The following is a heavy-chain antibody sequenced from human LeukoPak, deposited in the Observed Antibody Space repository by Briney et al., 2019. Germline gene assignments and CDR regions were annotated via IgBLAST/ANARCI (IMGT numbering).Heavy chain of an antibody. V-gene: IGHV3-23*01. CDR3: ARRGGSNGWGDFDY. D-gene: IGHD6-19*01. J-gene: IGHJ4*02. CDR2: LRSSGSDT. CDR1: GFTLSSYT. Sequence: GGSLRLSCAASGFTLSSYTMNWVRQAPGKGLEWVSSLRSSGSDTFHADSVKGRFSISADNSKNMVYLQMNSLTGEDTAVYYCARRGGSNGWGDFDYWGQGTLVTVPS.